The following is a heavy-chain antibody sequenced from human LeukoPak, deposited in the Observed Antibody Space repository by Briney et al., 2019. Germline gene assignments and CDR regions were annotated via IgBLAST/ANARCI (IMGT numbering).Heavy chain of an antibody. CDR2: TYYRSTWYN. Sequence: SQTLSLTCAISGDSVSSNSVTWNWIRQSPSRGLEWLGRTYYRSTWYNDYAVSVRGRVTVNPDTSKNQFSLHLNSVTPEDTAVYYCARRLTQYDCFDPWGQGILVTVPS. V-gene: IGHV6-1*01. D-gene: IGHD2-2*01. CDR1: GDSVSSNSVT. CDR3: ARRLTQYDCFDP. J-gene: IGHJ5*02.